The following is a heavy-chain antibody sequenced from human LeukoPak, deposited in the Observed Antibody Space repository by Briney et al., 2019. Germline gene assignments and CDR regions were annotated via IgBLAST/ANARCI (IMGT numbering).Heavy chain of an antibody. CDR3: AKDGGSGYRHDY. Sequence: GGSLRLACAASGFTFSSYGMHWVRQAPGKGLEWVAFIRYDGSNKYYADSVKGRFTISRDNSKNTLYLRMNSLRAEDTAVYYCAKDGGSGYRHDYWGQGTLVTVSS. CDR2: IRYDGSNK. D-gene: IGHD5-12*01. J-gene: IGHJ4*02. V-gene: IGHV3-30*02. CDR1: GFTFSSYG.